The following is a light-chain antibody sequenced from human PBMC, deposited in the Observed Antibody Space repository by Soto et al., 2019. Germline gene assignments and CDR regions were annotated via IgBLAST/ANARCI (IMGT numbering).Light chain of an antibody. V-gene: IGLV1-40*01. J-gene: IGLJ1*01. CDR3: KSYDSSLKSDV. CDR1: SSNIGAGYD. CDR2: GNS. Sequence: QSVLTQPPSGSGAPGQRVTISCTGSSSNIGAGYDVHWYQQLPGTAPNLLIYGNSNRPSGVPDRFSGSKSGTSASLAITGLQAEDEADYYCKSYDSSLKSDVSVTGTKVTVL.